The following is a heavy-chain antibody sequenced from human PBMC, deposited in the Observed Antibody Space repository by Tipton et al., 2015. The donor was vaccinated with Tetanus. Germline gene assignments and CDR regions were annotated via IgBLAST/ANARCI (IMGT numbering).Heavy chain of an antibody. Sequence: TLSLTCTVSDASISNDYWAWIRQAPGMGLEWIGYISNTGSTSYNPSLQSRVSMSVDTSKNQFSLRLSSVTAADTAVYYCARIVRMGDFSFFDSWGLGTLVTVSS. CDR1: DASISNDY. CDR3: ARIVRMGDFSFFDS. D-gene: IGHD3-16*01. V-gene: IGHV4-59*01. CDR2: ISNTGST. J-gene: IGHJ4*02.